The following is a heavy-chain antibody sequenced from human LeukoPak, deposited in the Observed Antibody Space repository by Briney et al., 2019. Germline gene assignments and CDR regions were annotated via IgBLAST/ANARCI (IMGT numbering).Heavy chain of an antibody. CDR3: AKSDSSGDYPFGY. CDR2: IRGSGSNK. J-gene: IGHJ4*02. CDR1: GFTFSSYA. Sequence: PGGSLRLSCAASGFTFSSYAMSWVRQAPGKGLEWVSAIRGSGSNKYYADSVKGRFTISRDNSKNTLYLQMNSLRAEDTAVYYCAKSDSSGDYPFGYWGQGALVTVSS. V-gene: IGHV3-23*01. D-gene: IGHD3-22*01.